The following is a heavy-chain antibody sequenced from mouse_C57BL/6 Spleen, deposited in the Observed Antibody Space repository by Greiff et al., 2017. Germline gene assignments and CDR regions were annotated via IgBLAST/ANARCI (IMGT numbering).Heavy chain of an antibody. Sequence: EVKLEESGGGLVKPGGSLKLSCAASGFTFSSYTMSWVRQTPEKRLEWVATISGGGGNTYYPDSVKGRFTISRDNAKNTLYLQMSSLRSEDTALYYCARNYYDSYYAMDYWGQGTSVTVSS. V-gene: IGHV5-9*01. CDR2: ISGGGGNT. CDR1: GFTFSSYT. J-gene: IGHJ4*01. CDR3: ARNYYDSYYAMDY. D-gene: IGHD2-4*01.